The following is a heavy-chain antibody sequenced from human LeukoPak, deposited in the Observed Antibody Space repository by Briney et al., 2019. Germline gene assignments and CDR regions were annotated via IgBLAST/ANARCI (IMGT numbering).Heavy chain of an antibody. CDR3: ARHYCTTSSCYTFFL. J-gene: IGHJ4*02. D-gene: IGHD2-2*02. CDR1: GFTFSSYD. Sequence: TGGSLRLSCAASGFTFSSYDMHWVRQTPDKGLEWVAVIWYDGSKKYYGDSVKGRFTISRDNSMNMLYLQMNSLRAEDTAVYYCARHYCTTSSCYTFFLWGQGTLVTVSS. CDR2: IWYDGSKK. V-gene: IGHV3-33*01.